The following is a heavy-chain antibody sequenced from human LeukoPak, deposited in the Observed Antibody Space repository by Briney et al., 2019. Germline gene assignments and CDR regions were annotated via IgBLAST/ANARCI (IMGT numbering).Heavy chain of an antibody. Sequence: GGSLRLSCAASGFTFSSYAMHWVRQAPGKGLEWVAVISYDGSNKYYADSVKGRFTISRDNSKNTLYLQMNSLRAEDTAVYYCARAPGFIYGGFDYWGQGTLVTVSP. D-gene: IGHD3-3*02. V-gene: IGHV3-30*04. CDR1: GFTFSSYA. CDR2: ISYDGSNK. CDR3: ARAPGFIYGGFDY. J-gene: IGHJ4*02.